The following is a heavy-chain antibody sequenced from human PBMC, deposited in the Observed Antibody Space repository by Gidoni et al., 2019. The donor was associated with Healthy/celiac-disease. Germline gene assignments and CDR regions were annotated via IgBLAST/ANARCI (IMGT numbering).Heavy chain of an antibody. D-gene: IGHD4-4*01. CDR1: GFTLSNAW. CDR2: IKSKTDGGTT. V-gene: IGHV3-15*01. J-gene: IGHJ4*02. CDR3: TTDTVLVFTYYFDY. Sequence: EVQLVESGGGWVKPGGSLRLSCAASGFTLSNAWMSWVRQAPGKGLEWVGRIKSKTDGGTTDYAAPVKGRFTISRDDSKNTLYLQMNSLKTEDTAVYYCTTDTVLVFTYYFDYWGQGTLVTVSS.